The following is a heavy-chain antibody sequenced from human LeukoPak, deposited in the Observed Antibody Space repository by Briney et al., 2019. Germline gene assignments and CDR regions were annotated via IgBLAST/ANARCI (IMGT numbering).Heavy chain of an antibody. CDR2: IYHSGST. CDR3: ARAIAVAGTGYFDY. D-gene: IGHD6-19*01. CDR1: NGSISTYY. J-gene: IGHJ4*02. V-gene: IGHV4-59*08. Sequence: SETLSLTCTVSNGSISTYYWSWIRQPLGKGLEWIGSIYHSGSTYYNPSLKSRVTISVDTSKNQFSLKLSSVTAADTAVYYCARAIAVAGTGYFDYWGQGTLVTVSS.